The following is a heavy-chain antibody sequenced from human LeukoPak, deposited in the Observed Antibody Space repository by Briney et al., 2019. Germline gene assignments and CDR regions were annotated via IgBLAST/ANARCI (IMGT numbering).Heavy chain of an antibody. J-gene: IGHJ4*02. D-gene: IGHD4-17*01. CDR1: GVSFDDYY. V-gene: IGHV4-34*01. CDR2: INHSGYT. CDR3: ARMTTGHDY. Sequence: PSETLSLTCAVSGVSFDDYYWSWVRQTPGKGLEWIGEINHSGYTNDSPSLKSRVTLSIDTSRKQFSLNLRSVTVADSGIYYCARMTTGHDYWGQGTLVTVSS.